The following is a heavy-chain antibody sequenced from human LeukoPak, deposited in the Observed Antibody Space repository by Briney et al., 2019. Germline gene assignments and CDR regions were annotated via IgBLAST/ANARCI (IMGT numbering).Heavy chain of an antibody. CDR3: ARHYSTDPFDY. J-gene: IGHJ4*02. CDR1: GASINSYY. V-gene: IGHV4-59*08. Sequence: PSETLSLTCTVSGASINSYYWSWIRQPPGKGLEWVACISHSGNTNYNPSLKTRVTISADTSKSQLSLKLPSVTAADTATYYCARHYSTDPFDYWGQGTPVTVSS. CDR2: ISHSGNT. D-gene: IGHD4-11*01.